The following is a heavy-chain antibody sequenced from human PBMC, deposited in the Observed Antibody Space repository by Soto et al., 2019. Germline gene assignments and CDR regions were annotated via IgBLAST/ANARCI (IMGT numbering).Heavy chain of an antibody. CDR3: ARHVSVPRTRGLVY. Sequence: QVQLQESGPGLVKPSGTLSLTCAVSGASISDNWWSWVRQPPGKGLEWIGEIYHSGTTTYNPSLKSRVLISVDKSASQISLPLHSVTAAATAMYYCARHVSVPRTRGLVYWGQGTRVTVSS. V-gene: IGHV4-4*02. CDR2: IYHSGTT. D-gene: IGHD2-8*01. J-gene: IGHJ4*02. CDR1: GASISDNW.